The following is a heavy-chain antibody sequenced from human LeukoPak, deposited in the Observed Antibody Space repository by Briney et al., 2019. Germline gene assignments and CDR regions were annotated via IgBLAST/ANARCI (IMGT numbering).Heavy chain of an antibody. CDR2: ISYDGSNK. J-gene: IGHJ5*02. V-gene: IGHV3-30*03. Sequence: GRSLRLSCAASGFTFSSYGMHWVRQAPGKGLEGVAVISYDGSNKYYADSVKGRFTISRDNSKNTLYLQMNSLRAEDTAVYYCARVGNYYGPFDPWGQGTLVTVSS. CDR3: ARVGNYYGPFDP. D-gene: IGHD3-10*01. CDR1: GFTFSSYG.